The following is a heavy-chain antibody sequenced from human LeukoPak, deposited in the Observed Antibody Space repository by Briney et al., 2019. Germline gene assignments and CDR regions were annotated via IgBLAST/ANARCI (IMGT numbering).Heavy chain of an antibody. V-gene: IGHV1-18*01. Sequence: ASVKVSCKTSGYTFSNFGINWVRQTPGQGLEWMGWISGNNDNPNYGQKFQGRFTVTTDSSTSTAYMELRNLRFDDTAVYYCARDGTSTDDYWGQGTLVTVSS. CDR3: ARDGTSTDDY. CDR1: GYTFSNFG. D-gene: IGHD2-2*01. CDR2: ISGNNDNP. J-gene: IGHJ4*02.